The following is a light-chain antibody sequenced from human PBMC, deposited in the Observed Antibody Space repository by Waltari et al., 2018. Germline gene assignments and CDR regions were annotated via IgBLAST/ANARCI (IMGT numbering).Light chain of an antibody. J-gene: IGKJ5*01. V-gene: IGKV3D-20*02. CDR2: ATS. Sequence: EIVLTQSPGTLSLSPGERATLSCRASRSVSSTYLAWYQQKPGQAPRLLIYATSSRATGIPARFSGSGSGTDFTLTISSLEPEDFAVYYCQHRDHWPPDATFGQGTRLEIK. CDR1: RSVSSTY. CDR3: QHRDHWPPDAT.